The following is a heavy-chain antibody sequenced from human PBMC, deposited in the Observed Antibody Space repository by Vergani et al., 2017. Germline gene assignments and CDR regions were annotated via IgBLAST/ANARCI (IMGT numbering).Heavy chain of an antibody. Sequence: VQLVESGGGVVQPGGSLRLSCAASGFTFSSYSMNWVRQAPGKGLEWVSYISSSSSTIYYADSVKRRFTSSRDKAKISLYLQMNSLRAEYTAVYYCARTYGDARLDAFDIWGQGTMVTVSS. V-gene: IGHV3-48*01. D-gene: IGHD4-17*01. CDR3: ARTYGDARLDAFDI. CDR2: ISSSSSTI. CDR1: GFTFSSYS. J-gene: IGHJ3*02.